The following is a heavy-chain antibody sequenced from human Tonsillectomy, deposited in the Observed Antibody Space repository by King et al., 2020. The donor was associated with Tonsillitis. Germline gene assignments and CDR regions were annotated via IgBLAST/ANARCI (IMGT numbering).Heavy chain of an antibody. CDR3: ARLDFWSGQDY. D-gene: IGHD3-3*01. Sequence: TLKESGPALVKPTQTLTLPCTFSGFSLSASGMRVNWIRQPPGKALEWLSRTDWDDDKFYSTSLKTRLTISKDAPQNQVVLTMTNMDPVDPATYYCARLDFWSGQDYWGQGTLVTVSS. CDR2: TDWDDDK. CDR1: GFSLSASGMR. V-gene: IGHV2-70*04. J-gene: IGHJ4*02.